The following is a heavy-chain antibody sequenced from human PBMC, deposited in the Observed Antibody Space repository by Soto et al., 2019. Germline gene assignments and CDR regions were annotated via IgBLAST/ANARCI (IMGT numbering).Heavy chain of an antibody. CDR1: GFTFSNYA. V-gene: IGHV3-23*01. J-gene: IGHJ4*02. Sequence: EVQLLDSGGGLVQPGGSLRLSCAASGFTFSNYAMNWVRQAPGKGLEWVSVISGSGGSTYYADSVKGRFTISRDNSKNTLYLQMNSLRAEDTAVYYCARRGPGSYFDYWGQGTLVTVSS. CDR3: ARRGPGSYFDY. CDR2: ISGSGGST. D-gene: IGHD2-15*01.